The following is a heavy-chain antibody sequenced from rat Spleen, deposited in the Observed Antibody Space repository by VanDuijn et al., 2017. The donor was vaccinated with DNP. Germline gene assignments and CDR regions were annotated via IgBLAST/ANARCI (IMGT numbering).Heavy chain of an antibody. V-gene: IGHV5-17*01. D-gene: IGHD1-4*01. CDR3: ARGNYPGINTFDY. Sequence: EVQLVESGGGSVQPGRSPKLSCGASGFTFSDYAMAWVRQAPEKGLEWVATINYDGSRTYYRDSVKGRFTISRDNAKSTLYLQMNSLRSEDTATYYCARGNYPGINTFDYWGQGVMVTVSS. CDR2: INYDGSRT. J-gene: IGHJ2*01. CDR1: GFTFSDYA.